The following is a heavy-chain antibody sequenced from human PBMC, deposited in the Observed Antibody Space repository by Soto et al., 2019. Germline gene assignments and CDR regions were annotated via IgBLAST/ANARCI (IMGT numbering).Heavy chain of an antibody. CDR3: ARDLDDGDYNDYYYYLDV. V-gene: IGHV3-7*01. J-gene: IGHJ6*03. CDR2: IKQDGSEK. Sequence: EVQLVESGGGLVQPGGSLRLSCAASGFTFSSYWMSWVRQAPGKGLEWVANIKQDGSEKYYVDSVNVRFTISRDNAKNSLSLQMNSLRAEDTAVYYCARDLDDGDYNDYYYYLDVWGKGATVTVSS. D-gene: IGHD4-17*01. CDR1: GFTFSSYW.